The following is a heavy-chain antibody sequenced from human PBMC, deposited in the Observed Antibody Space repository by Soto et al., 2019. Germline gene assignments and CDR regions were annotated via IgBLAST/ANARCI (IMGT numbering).Heavy chain of an antibody. J-gene: IGHJ4*02. V-gene: IGHV1-2*04. Sequence: HWVRQAPGQGLEWMGWINPNSGGTNYAQKFQGWVTMTRDTSISTAYMELSRLRSDDTAVYYCAKAPPHSYYDNNPDDYWGQGTLVTVSS. CDR3: AKAPPHSYYDNNPDDY. D-gene: IGHD3-22*01. CDR2: INPNSGGT.